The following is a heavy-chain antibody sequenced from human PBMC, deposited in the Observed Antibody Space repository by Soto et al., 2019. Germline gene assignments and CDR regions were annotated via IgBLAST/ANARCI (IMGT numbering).Heavy chain of an antibody. CDR1: GGSISSGGYY. CDR2: IYYSGST. V-gene: IGHV4-31*03. CDR3: ARDLRLQRAAAGTFVN. D-gene: IGHD6-13*01. J-gene: IGHJ4*02. Sequence: SETLSLTCTVSGGSISSGGYYWSWIRQHPGKGMEGIGYIYYSGSTYYNPSLKSRVTISVDTSKNQFSLKLSSVTAADTAVYYCARDLRLQRAAAGTFVNWGQGTLVTVSS.